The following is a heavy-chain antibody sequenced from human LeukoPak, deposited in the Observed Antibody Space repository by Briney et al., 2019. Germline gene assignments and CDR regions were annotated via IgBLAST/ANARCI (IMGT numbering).Heavy chain of an antibody. D-gene: IGHD3-10*01. J-gene: IGHJ3*02. CDR2: IYYSGRT. CDR1: GGSISSSSYY. Sequence: SEPLSLTCTVSGGSISSSSYYWGWIRQPPGKGLEWIGSIYYSGRTYYNPSLKSRVTISVDTSKNQFSLKLSAVTAADTAVYYCARLSMEYYYGSGSYSSAFDIWGQGTMVTVSS. CDR3: ARLSMEYYYGSGSYSSAFDI. V-gene: IGHV4-39*01.